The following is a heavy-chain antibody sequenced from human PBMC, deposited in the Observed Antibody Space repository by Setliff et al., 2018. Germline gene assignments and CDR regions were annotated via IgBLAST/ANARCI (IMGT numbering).Heavy chain of an antibody. V-gene: IGHV4-30-4*08. D-gene: IGHD3-22*01. CDR1: GGSISSGDYY. J-gene: IGHJ4*02. CDR2: IYYSGST. Sequence: TLSLTCPVSGGSISSGDYYWSWIRQPPGKGLEWIGYIYYSGSTYYNASLQSRVTISIATSKNQFSLQLSSVTAADTAVYYCARESRYYYDNLGTLDYWGQGTLVTVSS. CDR3: ARESRYYYDNLGTLDY.